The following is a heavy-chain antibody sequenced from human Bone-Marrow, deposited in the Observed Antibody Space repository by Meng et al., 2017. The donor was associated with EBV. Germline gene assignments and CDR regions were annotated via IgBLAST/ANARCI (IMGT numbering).Heavy chain of an antibody. J-gene: IGHJ5*02. CDR3: ARGGVVPAAIGNWFDP. Sequence: QVRRQDSGPGPLMPSGTLSFTCAVSGGCISSSNWWSWVRQPPGKGLEWTGEIYHSGSTNYSPSLKSRVTISVDKSKNQFSLKLSSVTAADTAVYYCARGGVVPAAIGNWFDPWGQGTLVTVSS. CDR2: IYHSGST. V-gene: IGHV4-4*02. D-gene: IGHD2-2*02. CDR1: GGCISSSNW.